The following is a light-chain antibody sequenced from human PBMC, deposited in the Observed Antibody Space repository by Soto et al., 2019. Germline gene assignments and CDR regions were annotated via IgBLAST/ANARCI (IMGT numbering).Light chain of an antibody. CDR2: DAS. V-gene: IGKV1-39*01. CDR1: QSISTY. J-gene: IGKJ5*01. CDR3: QQSYMDTIT. Sequence: DIHMTRSPSSLSASVGDIFPITCRASQSISTYLNWNQKKQGKAPNLLMYDASRLPSGVPSRLSGSGGGTDLTLSISSLKSEDFETYLCQQSYMDTITFGQGTRLEIK.